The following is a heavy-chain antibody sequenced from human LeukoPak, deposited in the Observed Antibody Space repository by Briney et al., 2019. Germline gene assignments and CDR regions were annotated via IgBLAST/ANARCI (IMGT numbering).Heavy chain of an antibody. V-gene: IGHV1-46*01. D-gene: IGHD5-12*01. CDR3: ARDLAGYSGSQRSGMDV. CDR2: INPSGGST. Sequence: ASVKVSCKASGYTFTSYGISWVRQAPGQGLEWMGIINPSGGSTSYAQKFQGRVTMTRDTSTSTVYMELSSLRSEDTAVYYCARDLAGYSGSQRSGMDVWGQGTTVTVSS. CDR1: GYTFTSYG. J-gene: IGHJ6*02.